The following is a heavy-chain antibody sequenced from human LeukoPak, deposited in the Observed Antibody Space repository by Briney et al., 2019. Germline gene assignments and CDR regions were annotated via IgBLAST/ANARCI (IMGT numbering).Heavy chain of an antibody. J-gene: IGHJ5*02. CDR2: IYRSGST. CDR3: ARDDYGDNNWFDP. V-gene: IGHV4-38-2*02. D-gene: IGHD4-17*01. CDR1: GYSISSGYY. Sequence: SETLSLTCAVSGYSISSGYYWGWIRQPPGKGLEWIGSIYRSGSTYYNPSLKSRVTISVDTSKNQFSLKLSSVTAADTAVYYCARDDYGDNNWFDPWGQGTLVTVSS.